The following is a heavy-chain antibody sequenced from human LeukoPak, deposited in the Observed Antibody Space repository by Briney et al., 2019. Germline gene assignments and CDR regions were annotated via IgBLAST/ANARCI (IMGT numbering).Heavy chain of an antibody. D-gene: IGHD3-22*01. Sequence: GGSLRLSCAASGFTVSRNYMSWVRQAPGKGLEWVSVLYSGGSTNYADSVKGRFTISRDNSKNTLYLQMNSLRAEDTAVYYCARVRDYYDSRGYYFEYFDHWGQGTLVTVPS. CDR3: ARVRDYYDSRGYYFEYFDH. J-gene: IGHJ1*01. CDR2: LYSGGST. V-gene: IGHV3-53*01. CDR1: GFTVSRNY.